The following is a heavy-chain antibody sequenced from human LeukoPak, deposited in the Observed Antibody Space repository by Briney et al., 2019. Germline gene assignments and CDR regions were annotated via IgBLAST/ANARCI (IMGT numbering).Heavy chain of an antibody. CDR1: GFTFSSYG. Sequence: AGGTLRLSCAASGFTFSSYGMSWVRQAPGKGLEWVSAISGSGGSTYYADSVKGRFTISRDNSKNTLYLQMNSLRAEDTAVYYCARDAFYGSGLDAFDIWGQGTMVTVAS. CDR2: ISGSGGST. D-gene: IGHD3-10*01. CDR3: ARDAFYGSGLDAFDI. V-gene: IGHV3-23*01. J-gene: IGHJ3*02.